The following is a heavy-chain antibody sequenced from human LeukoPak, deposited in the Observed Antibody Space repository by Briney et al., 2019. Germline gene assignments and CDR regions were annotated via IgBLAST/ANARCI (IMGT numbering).Heavy chain of an antibody. CDR3: ARYYDFWSGYLQNWFDP. V-gene: IGHV4-38-2*02. D-gene: IGHD3-3*01. CDR2: IYHRGST. CDR1: GYSISSGYY. J-gene: IGHJ5*02. Sequence: PSETLSLTCTVSGYSISSGYYWGWIRQPPGEGLEWIGSIYHRGSTYYNPSLKSRVTISVDTSKNQFSLKLSSVTAADTAVYYCARYYDFWSGYLQNWFDPWGQGTLVTVSS.